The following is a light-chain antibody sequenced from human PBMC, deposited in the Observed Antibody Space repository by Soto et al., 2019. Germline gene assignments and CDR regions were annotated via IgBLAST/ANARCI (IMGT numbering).Light chain of an antibody. Sequence: IVLTQSPGTLSLSPGERATLSCRASQSISNNYLAWYQQTPGQAPRLLIYGASSRATGIPDRFSGSGSATDFTLTISRLEPEDFAVYSCQQYAASPRTFGQGTKVYI. V-gene: IGKV3-20*01. CDR1: QSISNNY. CDR3: QQYAASPRT. CDR2: GAS. J-gene: IGKJ1*01.